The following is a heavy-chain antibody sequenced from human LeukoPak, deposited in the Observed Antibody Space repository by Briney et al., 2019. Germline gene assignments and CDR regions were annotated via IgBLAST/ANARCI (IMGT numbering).Heavy chain of an antibody. J-gene: IGHJ5*01. V-gene: IGHV3-23*01. Sequence: PGGALRLSCVASGFSFGNYAMSWVRPAPGKGLQWVSHISGTGGATWYAGFARDRFTISRDNSKKTLYLQMSGLRVEDTAMYYCVKDPRDTYGTNWFVSWGQGTLLIVSS. CDR2: ISGTGGAT. CDR1: GFSFGNYA. CDR3: VKDPRDTYGTNWFVS. D-gene: IGHD2-21*01.